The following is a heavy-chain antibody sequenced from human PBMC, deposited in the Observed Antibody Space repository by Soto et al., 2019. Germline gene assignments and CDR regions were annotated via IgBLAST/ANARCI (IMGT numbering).Heavy chain of an antibody. Sequence: ASVKVSCKASGYTFTSYGISWVRQAPGQGLEWMGWISAYNGNTNYAQKLQGRVTMTTDTSTSTAYMELRSLRSDDTAVYYCAREGVVVPAEGYYYYGMDVWGQGTTVTVS. J-gene: IGHJ6*02. CDR2: ISAYNGNT. CDR3: AREGVVVPAEGYYYYGMDV. D-gene: IGHD2-2*01. V-gene: IGHV1-18*01. CDR1: GYTFTSYG.